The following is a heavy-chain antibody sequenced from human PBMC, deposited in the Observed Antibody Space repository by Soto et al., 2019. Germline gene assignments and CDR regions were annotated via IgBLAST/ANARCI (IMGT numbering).Heavy chain of an antibody. CDR2: IYYSGST. D-gene: IGHD3-22*01. Sequence: TLSLTCTVSGGSISSSSYYWGWIRQPPGKGLEWIGRIYYSGSTYHNPSLKSRVTISVDTSKNQFSLKLSSVTAADTAVYYCATEGYDSRNYDYYGTDVWGQGTTVNVSS. CDR1: GGSISSSSYY. J-gene: IGHJ6*02. CDR3: ATEGYDSRNYDYYGTDV. V-gene: IGHV4-39*02.